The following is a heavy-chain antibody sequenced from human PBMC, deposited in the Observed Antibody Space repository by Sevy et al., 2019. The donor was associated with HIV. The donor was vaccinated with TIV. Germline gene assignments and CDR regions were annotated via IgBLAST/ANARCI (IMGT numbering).Heavy chain of an antibody. D-gene: IGHD4-17*01. CDR1: GYTFTNYT. CDR3: ARGGPLMTTPFDY. V-gene: IGHV1-18*01. CDR2: VIIYNHNT. J-gene: IGHJ4*02. Sequence: ASVKVSCKTSGYTFTNYTISWVRQAPGRGLEWMGWVIIYNHNTNYAQKFQGRVSMTTDTSTSTAYMELRSLRYDDTAVYYCARGGPLMTTPFDYWGQGTLVTVSS.